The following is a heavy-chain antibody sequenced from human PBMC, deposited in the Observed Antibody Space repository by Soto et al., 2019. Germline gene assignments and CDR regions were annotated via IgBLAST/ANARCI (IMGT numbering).Heavy chain of an antibody. CDR1: GGSFSGYY. V-gene: IGHV4-34*01. J-gene: IGHJ4*02. D-gene: IGHD1-26*01. Sequence: QVQLQQWGAGLLKPSETLSLTCAVYGGSFSGYYWSWIRQPPGKGLEWIGEINHSGSTNYNPSLKSRVTISVDTSKNQFSLKLSSATAADTAVYYCARGALGATYVDYWGQGTLVTVSS. CDR3: ARGALGATYVDY. CDR2: INHSGST.